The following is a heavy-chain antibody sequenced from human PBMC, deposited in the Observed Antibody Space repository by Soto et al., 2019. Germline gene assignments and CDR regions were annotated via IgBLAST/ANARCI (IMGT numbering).Heavy chain of an antibody. J-gene: IGHJ6*02. CDR3: ASSPRGYCSSIICRELGNHYGMDV. V-gene: IGHV5-10-1*01. CDR1: GYSFTSYW. Sequence: GESLKISCKGSGYSFTSYWISWVRQIPGKGLEWMGRIDPSVSYTNYSPSFQGHVTISADKSISTAYLQWSSLKASDTAMYYCASSPRGYCSSIICRELGNHYGMDVWGQGTTVTVSS. D-gene: IGHD2-2*01. CDR2: IDPSVSYT.